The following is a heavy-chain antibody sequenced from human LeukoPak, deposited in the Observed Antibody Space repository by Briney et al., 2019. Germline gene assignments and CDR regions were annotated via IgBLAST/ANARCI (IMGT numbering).Heavy chain of an antibody. D-gene: IGHD6-19*01. V-gene: IGHV3-21*01. Sequence: GGSLRLSCAASGFTFSSYSMNWVRQAPGKGLEWVSSISSSSSYIYYADSVKGRFTISRDNAKNSLYLQMNSLRAEDTAVYYRARGASSSGWTFDYWGQGTLVTVSS. J-gene: IGHJ4*02. CDR2: ISSSSSYI. CDR1: GFTFSSYS. CDR3: ARGASSSGWTFDY.